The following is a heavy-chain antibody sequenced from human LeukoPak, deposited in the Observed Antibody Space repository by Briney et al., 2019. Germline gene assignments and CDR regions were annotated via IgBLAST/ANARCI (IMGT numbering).Heavy chain of an antibody. Sequence: SETLSLTCAVYGGSFSGYYWSWIRQPPGKGLEWIGEINHSGSTNYNPSLKSRVTISVDTSKNQFSLKLSSVTAADTAVYYCARHRGVRGVIKRTGFDPWGQGTLVTVSS. CDR1: GGSFSGYY. CDR2: INHSGST. V-gene: IGHV4-34*01. D-gene: IGHD3-10*01. CDR3: ARHRGVRGVIKRTGFDP. J-gene: IGHJ5*02.